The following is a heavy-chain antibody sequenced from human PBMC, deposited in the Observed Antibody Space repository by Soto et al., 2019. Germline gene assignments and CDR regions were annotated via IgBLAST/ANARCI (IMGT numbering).Heavy chain of an antibody. V-gene: IGHV4-34*01. CDR1: GGSFSGYY. CDR3: ARFYHSYYGMDV. J-gene: IGHJ6*02. CDR2: INHSGST. Sequence: SETLSLTCAVYGGSFSGYYWSWIRQPPGKGLEWIGEINHSGSTNYNPSLKSRVTISVDTSKNQFSLKLSSVTAADTAVYYCARFYHSYYGMDVWGQATTVTVS.